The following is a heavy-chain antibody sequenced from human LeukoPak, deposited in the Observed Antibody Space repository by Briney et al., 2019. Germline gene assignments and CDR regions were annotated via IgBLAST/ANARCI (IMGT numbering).Heavy chain of an antibody. V-gene: IGHV1-18*01. D-gene: IGHD4/OR15-4a*01. CDR3: AREVRYYYYMDV. CDR2: ISAYNGNT. J-gene: IGHJ6*03. CDR1: GYTFTSYG. Sequence: ASVKVSCKASGYTFTSYGISWVRQAPGQGLEWMGWISAYNGNTNYAQKLQGRVTMTTDTSTSTAHMELRSLRSDDTAVYYCAREVRYYYYMDVWGKGTTVTVSS.